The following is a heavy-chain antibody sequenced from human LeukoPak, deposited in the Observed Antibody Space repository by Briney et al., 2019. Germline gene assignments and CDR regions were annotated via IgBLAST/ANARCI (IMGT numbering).Heavy chain of an antibody. CDR1: GYTFTSYD. J-gene: IGHJ4*02. Sequence: ASVKVSCKASGYTFTSYDINWVRQAPGQGLEWMGWISVHNGNPEYAQKFQGRVIMTTDTFTSTAYMELRSLRSDDTAVYYCARDQYDSVWGSHRPYFDYWGQGTLVTVSS. CDR2: ISVHNGNP. V-gene: IGHV1-18*01. CDR3: ARDQYDSVWGSHRPYFDY. D-gene: IGHD3-16*02.